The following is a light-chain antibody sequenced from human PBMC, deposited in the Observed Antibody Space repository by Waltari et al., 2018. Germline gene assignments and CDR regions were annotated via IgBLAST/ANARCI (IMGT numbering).Light chain of an antibody. V-gene: IGKV4-1*01. Sequence: DIVMTQSPDSLAVSLGERATINCKSGQSLLHNSNNRNYLAWYQQKPGQPPMLLIYWASTRESGVPDRFSGRGSGTDFTLTISSLQAEDVAIYYCQQYYSTWTFGQGTKVEIK. J-gene: IGKJ1*01. CDR1: QSLLHNSNNRNY. CDR3: QQYYSTWT. CDR2: WAS.